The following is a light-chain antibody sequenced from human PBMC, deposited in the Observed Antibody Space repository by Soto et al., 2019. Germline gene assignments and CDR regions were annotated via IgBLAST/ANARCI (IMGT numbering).Light chain of an antibody. V-gene: IGKV3-11*01. CDR2: DAS. Sequence: EIVLTQSPATLSLSPGERATLSCRASQSVSSYLAWHQQKAGQTPRLLIYDASNRATGIPARFSGSGSGTDFTLTISSLEPEDFAVYYCQQRSNWPRSITFGQGTRLEIK. CDR3: QQRSNWPRSIT. J-gene: IGKJ5*01. CDR1: QSVSSY.